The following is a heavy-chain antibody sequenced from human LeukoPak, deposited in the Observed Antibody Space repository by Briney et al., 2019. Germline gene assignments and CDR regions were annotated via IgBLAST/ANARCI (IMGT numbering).Heavy chain of an antibody. CDR3: AKGEMATIIFEY. V-gene: IGHV3-11*01. Sequence: AGGSLRLSCAASGFTVSDYYMSWIRQAPGKGLGWVSYISSSGSTIYYADSVKGRFTISRDNAKTSMYLQMNSLRAEDTAVYYCAKGEMATIIFEYWGQGTLVTVSS. CDR1: GFTVSDYY. J-gene: IGHJ4*02. CDR2: ISSSGSTI. D-gene: IGHD5-24*01.